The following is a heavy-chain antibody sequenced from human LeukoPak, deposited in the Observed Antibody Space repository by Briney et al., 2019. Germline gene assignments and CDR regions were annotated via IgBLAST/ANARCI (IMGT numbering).Heavy chain of an antibody. CDR3: ARDTYDILTGYYLSDY. CDR2: ISAYNGNT. D-gene: IGHD3-9*01. Sequence: GASVKVSCKASGYTFTSYGISWVRQAPGQGLEWMGWISAYNGNTNYAQKLQGRVTMTTDTSTSTAYMELRSLRSDDTAVYYCARDTYDILTGYYLSDYWGQGTLVTVSS. J-gene: IGHJ4*02. CDR1: GYTFTSYG. V-gene: IGHV1-18*01.